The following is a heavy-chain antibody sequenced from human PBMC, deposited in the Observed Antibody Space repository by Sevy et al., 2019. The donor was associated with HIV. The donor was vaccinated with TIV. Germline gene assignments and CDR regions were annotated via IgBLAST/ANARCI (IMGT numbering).Heavy chain of an antibody. V-gene: IGHV3-74*01. Sequence: GGSLRLSCAASGFTFSSYWMYWVRQAPGKGLVWVSRINSDGIITSYADSVKGRFTISRDNAKNTLYLQMNSLRAEDTAVNYCASASLRGVIINPLDYWGQGTLVTVSS. CDR3: ASASLRGVIINPLDY. CDR1: GFTFSSYW. J-gene: IGHJ4*02. D-gene: IGHD3-10*01. CDR2: INSDGIIT.